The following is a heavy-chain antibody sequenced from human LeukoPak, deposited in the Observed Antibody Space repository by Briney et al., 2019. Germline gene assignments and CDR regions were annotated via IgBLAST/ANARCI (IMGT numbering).Heavy chain of an antibody. Sequence: GGSLRLSCAASGFTVSSNYVLWLRQAPGKGLEWFSVVYSGGSTYYADSVKGRFTISRDKSKNTMYLQMNSLRPEDTALYYCARDRYYGSGSYGNYYAMDVWGQGTTVTVSS. J-gene: IGHJ6*02. CDR3: ARDRYYGSGSYGNYYAMDV. CDR2: VYSGGST. CDR1: GFTVSSNY. V-gene: IGHV3-66*01. D-gene: IGHD3-10*01.